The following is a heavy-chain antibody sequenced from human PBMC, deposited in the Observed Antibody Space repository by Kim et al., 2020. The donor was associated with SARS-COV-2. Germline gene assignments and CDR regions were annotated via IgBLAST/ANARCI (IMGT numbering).Heavy chain of an antibody. J-gene: IGHJ4*02. Sequence: ASVKVSCKASGYTFTSYAMNWVRQAPGQGLEWMGWINTNTGNPTYAQGFTGRFVFSLDTSVSTAYLQISSLKAEDTAVYYCAREGRFLEWLLQYFDYWGQGTLVTVSS. V-gene: IGHV7-4-1*02. CDR2: INTNTGNP. CDR1: GYTFTSYA. D-gene: IGHD3-3*01. CDR3: AREGRFLEWLLQYFDY.